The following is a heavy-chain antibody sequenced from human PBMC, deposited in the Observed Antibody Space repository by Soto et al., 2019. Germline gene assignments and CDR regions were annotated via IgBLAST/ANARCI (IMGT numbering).Heavy chain of an antibody. CDR3: ARWGSSGFAFDY. Sequence: QVQLVESGGGVVQPGRSLRLSCAASGFSFRSYGMHWVRQAPGKGLEWVAVISFDGSDTYCVDSVKDRFTISRDNSKNTLYLQMNSLRVEDTAVYYCARWGSSGFAFDYWGQGTLVTVSS. D-gene: IGHD6-6*01. CDR1: GFSFRSYG. V-gene: IGHV3-33*01. J-gene: IGHJ4*02. CDR2: ISFDGSDT.